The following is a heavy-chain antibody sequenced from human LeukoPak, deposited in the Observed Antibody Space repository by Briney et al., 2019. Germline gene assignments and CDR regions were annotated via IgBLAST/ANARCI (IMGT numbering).Heavy chain of an antibody. CDR3: AGNYGDYGGWFDP. CDR1: GYTFTGYY. D-gene: IGHD4-17*01. Sequence: GASVKVSCKASGYTFTGYYMHWVRQAPGQGLEWMGWINPNSGGTNYAQKFQGRVTMTRDTSISTAYMELSRLRSDDTAVYYCAGNYGDYGGWFDPWGQGTLVTVSS. J-gene: IGHJ5*02. CDR2: INPNSGGT. V-gene: IGHV1-2*02.